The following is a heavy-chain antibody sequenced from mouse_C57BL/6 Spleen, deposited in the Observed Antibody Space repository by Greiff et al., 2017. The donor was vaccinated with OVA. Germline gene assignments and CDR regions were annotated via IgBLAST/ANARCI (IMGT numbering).Heavy chain of an antibody. V-gene: IGHV5-12*01. CDR1: GFTFSDYY. Sequence: EAKVVESGGGLVQPGGSLKLSCAASGFTFSDYYMYWVRQTPEKRLEWVAYISNGGGSTYYPDTVKGRFTISRDNAKNTLYLQMSRLKSEDTAMYYCARHNGDYAMDDWGEVTSVTVSA. CDR2: ISNGGGST. CDR3: ARHNGDYAMDD. J-gene: IGHJ4*01.